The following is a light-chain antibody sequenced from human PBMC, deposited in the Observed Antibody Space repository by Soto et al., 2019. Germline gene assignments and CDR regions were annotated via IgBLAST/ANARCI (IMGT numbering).Light chain of an antibody. CDR1: SNDVGKYNL. CDR3: CSYAGSSTLV. J-gene: IGLJ2*01. Sequence: QSTLTQPASVSGSPGQSITISCTGTSNDVGKYNLVSWYQQHPGKAPKLMLYAGSTRPSGVSDRFSGSMSGNTASLTISGLQAEDEAHYYCCSYAGSSTLVFGGGTKLTVL. V-gene: IGLV2-23*01. CDR2: AGS.